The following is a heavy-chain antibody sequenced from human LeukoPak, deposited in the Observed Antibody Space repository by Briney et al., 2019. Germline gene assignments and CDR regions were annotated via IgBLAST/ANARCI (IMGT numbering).Heavy chain of an antibody. J-gene: IGHJ4*02. CDR2: IRSKAYGETA. V-gene: IGHV3-49*03. CDR3: TRDRGAYNLYDY. CDR1: GFTFGDYA. D-gene: IGHD1-1*01. Sequence: GGSLRLSCTASGFTFGDYAMSWIRQAPGKGLEWVGFIRSKAYGETADYAASVKGRFIISRDDSKAIAYLQMNSLKTEDTAVYHCTRDRGAYNLYDYWGQGTLVTVSS.